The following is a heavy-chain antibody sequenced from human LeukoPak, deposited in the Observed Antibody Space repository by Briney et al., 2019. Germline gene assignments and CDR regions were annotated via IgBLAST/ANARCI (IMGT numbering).Heavy chain of an antibody. J-gene: IGHJ6*02. D-gene: IGHD1-14*01. CDR3: TIITRPGVLYYYYGMDV. CDR1: GFTFDDYA. Sequence: PGGSLRLSCAASGFTFDDYAMHWVRQTPGKGLEWVSLISGDGGTTYHADSVKGRFTIPRDNSENSLYLQMNSLRTEDTALYYCTIITRPGVLYYYYGMDVWGQGTTVTVSS. CDR2: ISGDGGTT. V-gene: IGHV3-43*02.